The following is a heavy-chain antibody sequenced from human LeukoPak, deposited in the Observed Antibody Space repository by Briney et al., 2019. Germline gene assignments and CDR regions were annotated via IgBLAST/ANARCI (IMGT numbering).Heavy chain of an antibody. V-gene: IGHV3-23*01. CDR3: AKGRYCSGGSCYSGRPSAAGNDAFDI. Sequence: GGSLRLSCAASGFTFSSYAMSRVRQAPGKGLEWVSAISGSGGSTYYADSVKGRFTISRDNSKNTLYLQMNSLRAEDTAVYYCAKGRYCSGGSCYSGRPSAAGNDAFDIWGQGTMVTVSS. J-gene: IGHJ3*02. CDR1: GFTFSSYA. D-gene: IGHD2-15*01. CDR2: ISGSGGST.